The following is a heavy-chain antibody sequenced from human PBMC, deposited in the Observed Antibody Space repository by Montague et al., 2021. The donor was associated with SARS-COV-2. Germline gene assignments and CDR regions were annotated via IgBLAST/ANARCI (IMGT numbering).Heavy chain of an antibody. V-gene: IGHV6-1*01. D-gene: IGHD3-10*01. CDR2: TYYRSKWYN. Sequence: CAISGDSVSSNSATWNWVRQSPSRGLEWLGRTYYRSKWYNDYAVXLRGRVTINPDTSKNQFSLQLNSVTPEDTAIYYCTSRREGNYNVMDVWGQGTTVTVSS. J-gene: IGHJ6*02. CDR1: GDSVSSNSAT. CDR3: TSRREGNYNVMDV.